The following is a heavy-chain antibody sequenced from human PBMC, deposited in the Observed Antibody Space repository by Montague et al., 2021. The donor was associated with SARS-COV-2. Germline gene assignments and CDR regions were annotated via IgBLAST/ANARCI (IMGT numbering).Heavy chain of an antibody. V-gene: IGHV3-13*04. CDR3: ARASYDSSGYYVWFDP. CDR2: IGTAGDT. CDR1: GFTFSSYD. J-gene: IGHJ5*02. Sequence: SLRLSCAASGFTFSSYDMHWARQATGKGLEWVSAIGTAGDTYYPGSVKGRFTISRENAKNSLYLQMSSLRAGDTAVYYCARASYDSSGYYVWFDPWGQGTLVTVSS. D-gene: IGHD3-22*01.